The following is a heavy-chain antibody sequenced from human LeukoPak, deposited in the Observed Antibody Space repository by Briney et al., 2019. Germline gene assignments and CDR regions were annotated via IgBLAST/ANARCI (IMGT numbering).Heavy chain of an antibody. CDR2: TSHDGSTK. J-gene: IGHJ5*02. V-gene: IGHV3-30-3*01. CDR3: ARGPPLFDP. CDR1: GFTFGSSP. Sequence: GGSLRLSCAASGFTFGSSPMHWVRQAPGKGLEWVAVTSHDGSTKYYADSVKGRFTISRDNSKNTLYLQMNSLRVEDTAVYYCARGPPLFDPWGQGTLVTVSS.